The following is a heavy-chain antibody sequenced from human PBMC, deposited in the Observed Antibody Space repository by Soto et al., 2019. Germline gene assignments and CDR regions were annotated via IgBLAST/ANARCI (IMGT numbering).Heavy chain of an antibody. V-gene: IGHV4-39*01. CDR1: GGSFTNSSYY. CDR3: VSQRTTVPTQAYFDY. J-gene: IGHJ4*02. CDR2: VYYRGRS. Sequence: PSETLSGTCTVSGGSFTNSSYYWGWILQSPGKGLEWIGSVYYRGRSYSKSSVKSRVTISVDTSKNRFSLSLNSVTASDTAVYFCVSQRTTVPTQAYFDYWGPGALVTVSS. D-gene: IGHD4-17*01.